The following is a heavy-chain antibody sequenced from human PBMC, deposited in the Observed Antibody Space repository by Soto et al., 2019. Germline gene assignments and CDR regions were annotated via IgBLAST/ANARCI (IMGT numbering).Heavy chain of an antibody. CDR1: GFSFSISP. Sequence: QVQLVESGGGVVQPGRSLRLSCAASGFSFSISPMHWVRQAPGKGPEWVALISYDGTNKFYADSVKGRFTISRDNSKSTLYLQVDSLRPEDAAVYYCARDPKTSGGQHWAFNYFDSWGQGTLDTVSS. D-gene: IGHD7-27*01. V-gene: IGHV3-30-3*01. CDR2: ISYDGTNK. J-gene: IGHJ4*02. CDR3: ARDPKTSGGQHWAFNYFDS.